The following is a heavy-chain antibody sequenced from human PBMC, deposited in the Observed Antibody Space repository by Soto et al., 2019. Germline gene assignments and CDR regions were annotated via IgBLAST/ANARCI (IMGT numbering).Heavy chain of an antibody. D-gene: IGHD3-10*01. CDR1: GFTFSSYA. Sequence: GGSLRLSCAASGFTFSSYAMSWVRQAPGKGLEWVSAISGSGGSTYYADSVKGRFTISRDNSKNTLYLQMNSLRAEDTAVYYCAKDRLLWFGEFQKGFDYWGQGTLVTVSS. V-gene: IGHV3-23*01. CDR3: AKDRLLWFGEFQKGFDY. CDR2: ISGSGGST. J-gene: IGHJ4*02.